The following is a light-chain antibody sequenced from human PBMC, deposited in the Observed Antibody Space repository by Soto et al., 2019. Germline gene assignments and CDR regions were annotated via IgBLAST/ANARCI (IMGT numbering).Light chain of an antibody. Sequence: EIILTQSPVTLSVSPGQIATLSCRASQSVGSNLAWYQQKPGQAPRLLIYGAYTRATGVPPRFSGSGSGPEFTLTISSLQSEEFAVYYCQKFNKWPWTSGQGTKVDIK. CDR1: QSVGSN. CDR2: GAY. V-gene: IGKV3-15*01. J-gene: IGKJ1*01. CDR3: QKFNKWPWT.